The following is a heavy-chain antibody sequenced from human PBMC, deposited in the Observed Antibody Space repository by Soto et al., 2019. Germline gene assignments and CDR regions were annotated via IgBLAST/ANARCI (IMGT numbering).Heavy chain of an antibody. CDR2: IYSSGTT. Sequence: SETLSLTCAVSGGSVGSGDFHWSWIRQPPGKGLEWIGYIYSSGTTYYNPSLESRVTISLDTSKNQSSLKLSSVTDADTAVYYCARLNLGPRRRWGELSRLHSLDYWGQGTLVTVSS. CDR1: GGSVGSGDFH. J-gene: IGHJ4*02. CDR3: ARLNLGPRRRWGELSRLHSLDY. V-gene: IGHV4-30-4*08. D-gene: IGHD3-16*02.